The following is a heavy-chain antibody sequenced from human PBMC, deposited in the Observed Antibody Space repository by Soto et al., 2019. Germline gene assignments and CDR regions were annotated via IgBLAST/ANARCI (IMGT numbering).Heavy chain of an antibody. CDR1: GFTFSSYA. D-gene: IGHD6-19*01. CDR2: ISSNGGST. Sequence: PGGSLRLSCSASGFTFSSYAMHWVRQAPGKGLEYVSTISSNGGSTYYADSVRGRFTVSRDNSKNTLYLQVSSLRAEDTAVYYCVKAGQWLVQDNYYGMDVWGQGTTVTVSS. CDR3: VKAGQWLVQDNYYGMDV. V-gene: IGHV3-64D*06. J-gene: IGHJ6*02.